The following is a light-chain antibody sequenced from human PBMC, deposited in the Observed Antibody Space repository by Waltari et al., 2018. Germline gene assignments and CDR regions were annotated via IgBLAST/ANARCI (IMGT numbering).Light chain of an antibody. V-gene: IGKV3-11*01. Sequence: VLTQSPATLSLSPGEKDTLPCRASQSVNNYLAWYQEKPGQAPRLLIYDASNRATGIPGRFSGSGSGTDFTLTISSLEPEDFAVYYCQQRSNWPRFTFGPGTRVDIK. CDR1: QSVNNY. J-gene: IGKJ3*01. CDR2: DAS. CDR3: QQRSNWPRFT.